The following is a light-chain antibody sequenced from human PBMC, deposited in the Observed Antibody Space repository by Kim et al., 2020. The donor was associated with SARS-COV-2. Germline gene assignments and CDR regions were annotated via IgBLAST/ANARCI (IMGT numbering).Light chain of an antibody. Sequence: DIQMTQSPSAMSASVGDRVTITCRASQDIGNYLVWFQQKPGKVPKRLIYAASTLQSGVPSRFSGSGSGTEFTLTISTLQPEDFATYYCLQHNNIPPLTFGGGTKVDIK. V-gene: IGKV1-17*03. CDR2: AAS. J-gene: IGKJ4*01. CDR3: LQHNNIPPLT. CDR1: QDIGNY.